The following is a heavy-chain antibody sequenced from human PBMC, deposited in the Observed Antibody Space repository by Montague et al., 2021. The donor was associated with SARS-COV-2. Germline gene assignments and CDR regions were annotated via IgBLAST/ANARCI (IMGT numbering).Heavy chain of an antibody. D-gene: IGHD3-16*01. Sequence: SETLSLTCTVSGGSISSSSYYRGWIRQPPGKGLEWIGSIYYSGSTYYNPSLKSRVTISVDTSKNQFSLKLSSVTAADTAVYYCARHPRGYYDYVWGSPSYYFDYWGQGTLVTASS. V-gene: IGHV4-39*01. J-gene: IGHJ4*02. CDR1: GGSISSSSYY. CDR3: ARHPRGYYDYVWGSPSYYFDY. CDR2: IYYSGST.